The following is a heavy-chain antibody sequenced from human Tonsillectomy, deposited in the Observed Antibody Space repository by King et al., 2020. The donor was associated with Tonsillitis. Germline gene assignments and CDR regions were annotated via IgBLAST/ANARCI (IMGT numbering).Heavy chain of an antibody. D-gene: IGHD5-18*01. CDR2: IWYDGSNK. CDR1: GFTFSSYG. V-gene: IGHV3-33*01. J-gene: IGHJ4*02. Sequence: VQLVESGGGVVQPGRSLRLSCAASGFTFSSYGMHWVRQAPGNGLEWVAVIWYDGSNKYYADSVKGRFTISRDNSKNTLYLQMNSLRAEDTAVYYCAREGTAMEFDYWGQGTLVTVSS. CDR3: AREGTAMEFDY.